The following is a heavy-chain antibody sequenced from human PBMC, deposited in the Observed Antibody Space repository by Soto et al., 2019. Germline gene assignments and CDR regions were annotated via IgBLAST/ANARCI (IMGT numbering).Heavy chain of an antibody. V-gene: IGHV1-3*01. J-gene: IGHJ6*03. Sequence: ASVKVSCKASGYTFTSYAMHWVRQAPGQRLEWMGWINAGNGNTKYSQKFQGRVTITRDTSASTAYMELSSLRSEDTAVYYCAGEVRGGPPGAYYRDVWGKGTRVTVSS. CDR1: GYTFTSYA. CDR3: AGEVRGGPPGAYYRDV. D-gene: IGHD7-27*01. CDR2: INAGNGNT.